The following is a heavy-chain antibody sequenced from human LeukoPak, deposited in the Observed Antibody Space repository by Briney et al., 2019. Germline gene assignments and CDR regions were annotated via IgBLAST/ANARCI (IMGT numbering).Heavy chain of an antibody. CDR3: ARVGYDSSGYYLDY. D-gene: IGHD3-22*01. Sequence: PSETLSLTCTLSGGSISSGGYYWSWLRQHPGKGLEWFGYISYSGSTYYNPSLKSRVTISVDTSKNQFSLKLSSVTAADTAVYYCARVGYDSSGYYLDYWGQGTLVTVSS. J-gene: IGHJ4*02. V-gene: IGHV4-31*03. CDR2: ISYSGST. CDR1: GGSISSGGYY.